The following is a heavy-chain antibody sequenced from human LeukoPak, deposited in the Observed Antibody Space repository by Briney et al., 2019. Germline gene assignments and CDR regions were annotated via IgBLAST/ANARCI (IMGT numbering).Heavy chain of an antibody. CDR1: GFTFSTYG. Sequence: PGGSLRLSCAASGFTFSTYGMHWVRQAPGKGLEWVAVISYDGRNKYYADSVQGRFTISRDNSKNTVYLQMNSLRAEDTAVYYCAKDGSSYGDYVPIDYWGQGTLVTVSS. D-gene: IGHD4-17*01. V-gene: IGHV3-30*18. CDR2: ISYDGRNK. CDR3: AKDGSSYGDYVPIDY. J-gene: IGHJ4*02.